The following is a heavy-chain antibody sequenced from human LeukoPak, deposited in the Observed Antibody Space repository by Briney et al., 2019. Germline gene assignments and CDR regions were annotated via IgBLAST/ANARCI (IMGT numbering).Heavy chain of an antibody. CDR3: ARVGPRRTTVVYYFDY. J-gene: IGHJ4*02. CDR1: GGSFSGYY. V-gene: IGHV4-34*01. CDR2: INHSGST. D-gene: IGHD4-23*01. Sequence: PLETRCLTYAIYGGSFSGYYSSWIRQPPEKGLEWIGEINHSGSTNYNPSLTSRVTISVDMSKNQFSLKLSSVTAADTAVYYCARVGPRRTTVVYYFDYWGQGTLVTVSS.